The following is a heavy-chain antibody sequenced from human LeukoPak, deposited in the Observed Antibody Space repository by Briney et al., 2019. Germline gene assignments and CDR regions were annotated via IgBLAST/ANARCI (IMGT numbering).Heavy chain of an antibody. V-gene: IGHV4-59*01. J-gene: IGHJ6*02. Sequence: PSETLSLTCTVSGASISSYYWSWIRQPPGKGLEWIGYIYYSGSTNYNPSLKSRVTISVDTSKNQFSLKLSSVTAADTAVYYCARSRPVTYYYYGMDVWGQGTTVTVSS. D-gene: IGHD1-1*01. CDR2: IYYSGST. CDR1: GASISSYY. CDR3: ARSRPVTYYYYGMDV.